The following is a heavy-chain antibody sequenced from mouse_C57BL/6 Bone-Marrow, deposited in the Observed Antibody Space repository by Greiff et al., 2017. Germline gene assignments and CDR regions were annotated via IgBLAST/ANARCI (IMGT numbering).Heavy chain of an antibody. CDR3: ARVEFAY. J-gene: IGHJ3*01. CDR1: GYTFTSYG. Sequence: QVTLKESGAELARPGASVKLSCKASGYTFTSYGISWVKQRTGQGLEWIGEIYPRSGNTYYNEKFKGKATLTADKSSSTAYMELRSLTSEDSAVYFCARVEFAYWGQGTLVTVSA. CDR2: IYPRSGNT. V-gene: IGHV1-81*01.